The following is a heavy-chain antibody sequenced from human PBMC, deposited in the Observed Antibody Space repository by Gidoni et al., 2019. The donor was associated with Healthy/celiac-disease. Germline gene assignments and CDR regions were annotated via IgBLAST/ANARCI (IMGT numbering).Heavy chain of an antibody. V-gene: IGHV4-34*01. D-gene: IGHD3-22*01. CDR2: INQSGST. CDR3: ARGPYYDSSKVSNAFDI. J-gene: IGHJ3*02. Sequence: QVQLQQWGAGLLKPSEPLSLTCAVYGGSFSGYYWSWIRPPPGKGLAWVGEINQSGSTNYNPSLKSRVTISVDTSKNQFSLKLSSVTAADTAVYYCARGPYYDSSKVSNAFDIWGQGTMVTVSS. CDR1: GGSFSGYY.